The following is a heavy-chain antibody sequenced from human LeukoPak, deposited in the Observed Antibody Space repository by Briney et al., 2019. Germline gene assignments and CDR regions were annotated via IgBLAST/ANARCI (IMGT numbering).Heavy chain of an antibody. CDR3: ARGPGCTSTSCQYYFDY. CDR2: MNPNSGNT. D-gene: IGHD2-2*01. V-gene: IGHV1-8*03. Sequence: ASVKVSCKASGYTLISYDINWVRQATGRGLEWMGWMNPNSGNTGYAQKFQGRVTTTTNTSISTAYMELSSLRSEDTAVYYCARGPGCTSTSCQYYFDYWGQGTLVTVSS. CDR1: GYTLISYD. J-gene: IGHJ4*02.